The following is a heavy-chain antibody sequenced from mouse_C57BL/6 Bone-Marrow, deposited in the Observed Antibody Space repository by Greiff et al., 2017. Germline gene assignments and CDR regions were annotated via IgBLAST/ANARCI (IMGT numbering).Heavy chain of an antibody. V-gene: IGHV1-64*01. D-gene: IGHD1-1*01. Sequence: QVQLLQSGAELVKPGASVKLSCKASGYTFTSYWMHWVKQRPGQGLEWIGMIHPNSGSTNYNEKFKGKATLTVDKSSSTAYMQLSSLTSEDSAVYYCARTAITTVGAMDYWGQGTSVTVSS. J-gene: IGHJ4*01. CDR2: IHPNSGST. CDR1: GYTFTSYW. CDR3: ARTAITTVGAMDY.